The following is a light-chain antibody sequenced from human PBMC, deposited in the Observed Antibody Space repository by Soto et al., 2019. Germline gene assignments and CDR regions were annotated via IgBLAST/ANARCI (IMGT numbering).Light chain of an antibody. CDR3: QQRSNWPST. CDR2: DAS. J-gene: IGKJ5*01. CDR1: QSVSSY. V-gene: IGKV3-11*01. Sequence: EIVLTQSPPTLSLSPGERAPLPCRASQSVSSYLAWYQQKPGQAPRLLIYDASNRATGIPARFSGSGSGTDFTLTISSLEPEDFAVYYCQQRSNWPSTFGQGTRLEIK.